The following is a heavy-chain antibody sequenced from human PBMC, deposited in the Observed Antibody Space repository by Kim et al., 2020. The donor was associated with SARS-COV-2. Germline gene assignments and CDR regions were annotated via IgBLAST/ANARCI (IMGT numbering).Heavy chain of an antibody. Sequence: SETLSLTCTVSGGSISRGGYYWSWIRQHPGKGLEWIGYIYYSGSTYHNPSLESRDTISADTSKNQFSLKLTSVTAADTAVYYCAREQASGYTFGDAAFDV. CDR2: IYYSGST. V-gene: IGHV4-31*03. CDR3: AREQASGYTFGDAAFDV. D-gene: IGHD5-18*01. CDR1: GGSISRGGYY. J-gene: IGHJ3*01.